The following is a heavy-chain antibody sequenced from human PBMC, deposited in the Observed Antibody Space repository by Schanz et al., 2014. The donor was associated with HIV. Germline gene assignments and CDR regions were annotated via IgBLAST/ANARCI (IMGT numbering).Heavy chain of an antibody. V-gene: IGHV4-34*02. Sequence: QVQLQQWGAGLLKPSETLSLTCAVYGASFSDYYWNWIRQPPGKGLEGIGEITHTGNTNYNPSLRVRGPISGDTPKRQFPRNLSSVTAADTAMYYCAREGTKRFFDWSTRDCFDPWGQGTLVTVSS. CDR2: ITHTGNT. CDR3: AREGTKRFFDWSTRDCFDP. CDR1: GASFSDYY. D-gene: IGHD3-9*01. J-gene: IGHJ5*02.